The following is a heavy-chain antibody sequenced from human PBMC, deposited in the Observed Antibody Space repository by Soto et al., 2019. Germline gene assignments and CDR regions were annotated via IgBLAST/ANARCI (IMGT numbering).Heavy chain of an antibody. CDR2: IYYSGST. CDR3: AREPITISTNYYYYYGMDV. D-gene: IGHD3-3*01. J-gene: IGHJ6*02. Sequence: PSETLSLTGTVSGGSISSGGYYWSWIRQHPRKGLEWIGYIYYSGSTYYNPSLKSRVTISVDTSKNQFSLKLSSVTAADTAGYYCAREPITISTNYYYYYGMDVWGQGTTVTVSS. CDR1: GGSISSGGYY. V-gene: IGHV4-31*03.